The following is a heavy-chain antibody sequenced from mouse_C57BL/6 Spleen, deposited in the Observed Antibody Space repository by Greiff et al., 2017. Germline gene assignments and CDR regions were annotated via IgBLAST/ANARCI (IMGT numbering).Heavy chain of an antibody. J-gene: IGHJ2*01. Sequence: EVQGVESGGDLVKPGGSLKLSCAASGFTFSSYGMSWVRQTPDKRLEWVATISSGGSYTYYPDSVKGRFTISRDNAKNTLYLQMSSLKSEDTAMYYCARHLLDYGSSYDYWGQGTTLTVSS. CDR1: GFTFSSYG. V-gene: IGHV5-6*01. CDR3: ARHLLDYGSSYDY. CDR2: ISSGGSYT. D-gene: IGHD1-1*01.